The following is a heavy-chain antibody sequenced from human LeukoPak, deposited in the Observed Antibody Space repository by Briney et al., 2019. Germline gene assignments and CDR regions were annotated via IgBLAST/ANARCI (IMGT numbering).Heavy chain of an antibody. CDR1: GYTFTSYG. CDR3: ARGFSSSWGHNWFDP. CDR2: ISAYNGNT. Sequence: ASVKVSCKASGYTFTSYGISWVRQAPGQGREGMGWISAYNGNTNYAQKLQGRVTMTTDTSTSTAYMELRSLRSDDTAVYYCARGFSSSWGHNWFDPWGQGTLVTVSS. V-gene: IGHV1-18*01. D-gene: IGHD6-13*01. J-gene: IGHJ5*02.